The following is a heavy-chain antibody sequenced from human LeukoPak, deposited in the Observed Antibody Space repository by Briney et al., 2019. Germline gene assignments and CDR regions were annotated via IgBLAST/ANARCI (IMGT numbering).Heavy chain of an antibody. V-gene: IGHV3-53*01. CDR3: AKCMRYCRGTGCYTYFYHGMDV. D-gene: IGHD2-2*02. CDR2: IYSGGST. J-gene: IGHJ6*02. Sequence: PGGSLRLSCAASGFTVSSNYMSWVRQAPGKGLEWVSVIYSGGSTYYADSVKGRFTISRDNSKNTLYLQMNSLRAGDTAAYYCAKCMRYCRGTGCYTYFYHGMDVWGQGTTVTISS. CDR1: GFTVSSNY.